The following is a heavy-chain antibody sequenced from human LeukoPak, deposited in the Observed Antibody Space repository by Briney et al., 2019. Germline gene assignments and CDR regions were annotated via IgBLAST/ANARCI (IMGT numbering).Heavy chain of an antibody. CDR3: AREYVLLWFGESRPDYYGMDV. V-gene: IGHV3-30*04. CDR2: ISYDGSNK. J-gene: IGHJ6*02. CDR1: GFTFSSYA. D-gene: IGHD3-10*01. Sequence: GGSLRLSCAASGFTFSSYAMHWVRQAPGKGLEWVAVISYDGSNKYYADSVKGRFTISRDNSKNTLYLQMSSLRAEDTAVYYCAREYVLLWFGESRPDYYGMDVWGQGTTVTVSS.